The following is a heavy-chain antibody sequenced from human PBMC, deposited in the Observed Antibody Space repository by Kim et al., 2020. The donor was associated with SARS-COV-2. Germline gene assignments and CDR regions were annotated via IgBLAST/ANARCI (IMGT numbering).Heavy chain of an antibody. CDR3: AKKYVKAREVGSVFDI. J-gene: IGHJ3*02. CDR1: GFTFDDYA. Sequence: GGSLRLSCAASGFTFDDYAMHWVRQAPGKGLEWVSLISGNGDSTYYTDSVKGRFTISRDNSKNSLYLQMNSLRIEDTALYYCAKKYVKAREVGSVFDIWG. D-gene: IGHD3-16*01. V-gene: IGHV3-43*02. CDR2: ISGNGDST.